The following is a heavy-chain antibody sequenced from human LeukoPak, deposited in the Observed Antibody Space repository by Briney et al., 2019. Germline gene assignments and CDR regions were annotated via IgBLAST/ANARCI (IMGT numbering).Heavy chain of an antibody. D-gene: IGHD6-13*01. CDR3: ARGMYSSSYYGYSYYYMNV. V-gene: IGHV1-8*01. CDR1: GYTFTSYD. J-gene: IGHJ6*03. CDR2: MNPNSGNT. Sequence: VASVTVSCKASGYTFTSYDINWVRQATGQGLEWMGWMNPNSGNTGYAQKFQGRVTMTRNTSISTAYMELSSLRSEDTAVYFCARGMYSSSYYGYSYYYMNVWGKGTTVTISS.